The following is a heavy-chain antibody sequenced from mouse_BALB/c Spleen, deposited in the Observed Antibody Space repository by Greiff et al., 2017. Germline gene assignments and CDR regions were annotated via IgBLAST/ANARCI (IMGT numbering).Heavy chain of an antibody. CDR3: ARGYDYDGSFAY. J-gene: IGHJ3*01. D-gene: IGHD2-4*01. CDR2: IYPGSGST. Sequence: QVQLQQSGPELVKPGASVKMSCKASGYTFTDYVISWVKQRTGQGLEWIGEIYPGSGSTYYNEKFKGKATLTADKSSSTAYMQLSSLTSEDSAVYFCARGYDYDGSFAYWGQGTLVTVSA. V-gene: IGHV1-77*01. CDR1: GYTFTDYV.